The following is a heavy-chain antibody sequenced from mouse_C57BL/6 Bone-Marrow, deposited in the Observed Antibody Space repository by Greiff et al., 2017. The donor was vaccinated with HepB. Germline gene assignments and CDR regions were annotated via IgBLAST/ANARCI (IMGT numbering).Heavy chain of an antibody. J-gene: IGHJ4*01. CDR1: GFTFSDFY. CDR3: ARDAYWDEYYAMDY. D-gene: IGHD4-1*01. Sequence: EVKVVESGGGLVQSGRSLRLSCATSGFTFSDFYMEWVRQAPGKGLEWIAASRNKANDYTTEYSASVKGRFIVSRDTSQSILYLQMNALRAEDTAIYYCARDAYWDEYYAMDYWGQGTSVTVSS. V-gene: IGHV7-1*01. CDR2: SRNKANDYTT.